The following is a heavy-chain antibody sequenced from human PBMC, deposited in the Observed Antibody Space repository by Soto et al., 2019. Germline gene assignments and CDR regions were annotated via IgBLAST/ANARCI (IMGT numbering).Heavy chain of an antibody. CDR2: ISGSGVST. D-gene: IGHD3-22*01. CDR1: RYA. CDR3: AKSPGMYYYDSSGYYHYDY. Sequence: RYAMSWVRQAPGKGLEWVSAISGSGVSTYYADSVKGRFTISRDNSKNTLYLQMNSLRAEDTAVYYCAKSPGMYYYDSSGYYHYDYWGQGTLVTVSS. J-gene: IGHJ4*02. V-gene: IGHV3-23*01.